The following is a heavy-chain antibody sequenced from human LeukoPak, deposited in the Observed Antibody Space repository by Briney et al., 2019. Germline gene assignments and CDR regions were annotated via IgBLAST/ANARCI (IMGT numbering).Heavy chain of an antibody. CDR1: GFTFSSYA. J-gene: IGHJ3*02. V-gene: IGHV3-30-3*01. CDR3: ARGTLPTIFGVVLDAFDI. CDR2: ISYDGSNK. Sequence: SGGSLRLSCAASGFTFSSYAMHWVRQAPGKGLEWVAVISYDGSNKYYADSVKGRFTISRDNSKNTLYLQMNSLRAEDTAVYYCARGTLPTIFGVVLDAFDIRGQGTMVTVSS. D-gene: IGHD3-3*01.